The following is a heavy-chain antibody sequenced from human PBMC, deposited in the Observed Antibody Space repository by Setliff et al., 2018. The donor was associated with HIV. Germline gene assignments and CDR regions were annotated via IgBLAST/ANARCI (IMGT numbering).Heavy chain of an antibody. CDR3: VRGANFYTPRKRIFDY. V-gene: IGHV4-34*01. CDR1: GASLSPYF. J-gene: IGHJ4*02. Sequence: LSLTCAVYGASLSPYFWHWIRQSPGKGLEWIGEISHNGGFNYSPSLESRLTMSVDTPRNQVSLNLSAVTAADTAIYYCVRGANFYTPRKRIFDYWGQGMSVTVSS. D-gene: IGHD3-3*01. CDR2: ISHNGGF.